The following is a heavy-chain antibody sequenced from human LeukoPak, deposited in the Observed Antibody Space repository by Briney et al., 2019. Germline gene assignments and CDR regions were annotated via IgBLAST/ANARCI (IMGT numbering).Heavy chain of an antibody. D-gene: IGHD2-2*01. CDR1: GYTFTSYG. V-gene: IGHV1-46*01. Sequence: ASVKVSCKASGYTFTSYGISWVRQAPGQGLEWMGIINPSGGSTSYAQRFQGRVAMTRDTSTTTVHMEVNSLTSEDTAVYFCARDGPTAAPFDYWGQGTLVTVSS. CDR2: INPSGGST. CDR3: ARDGPTAAPFDY. J-gene: IGHJ4*02.